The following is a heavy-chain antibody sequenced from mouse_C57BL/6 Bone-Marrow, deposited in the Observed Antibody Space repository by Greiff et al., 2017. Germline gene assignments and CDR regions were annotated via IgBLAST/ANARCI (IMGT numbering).Heavy chain of an antibody. J-gene: IGHJ3*01. CDR2: IYPRSGNT. Sequence: VQLQQSGAELARPGASVKLSCKASGYTFTSYGISWVKQRPGQGLEWIGEIYPRSGNTYYNEKFKGKATLTADKSSSTAYMGLRSLTSEDSAVYFCARNCVYQDWFAYWGQGTLVTVSA. CDR1: GYTFTSYG. CDR3: ARNCVYQDWFAY. V-gene: IGHV1-81*01. D-gene: IGHD4-1*01.